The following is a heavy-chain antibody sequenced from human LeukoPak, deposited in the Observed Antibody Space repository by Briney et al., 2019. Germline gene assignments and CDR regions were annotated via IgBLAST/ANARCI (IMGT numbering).Heavy chain of an antibody. CDR2: ISSSSSYI. CDR1: GLTFSSYS. Sequence: GGSLRLSCAASGLTFSSYSMNWVRQAPGKGLEWVSSISSSSSYIYYADSVKGRFTISRDNAKNSLYLQMNSLRAEDTAVYYCARAENYEYWFDPWGQGTLVTVSS. J-gene: IGHJ5*02. V-gene: IGHV3-21*01. CDR3: ARAENYEYWFDP. D-gene: IGHD1-7*01.